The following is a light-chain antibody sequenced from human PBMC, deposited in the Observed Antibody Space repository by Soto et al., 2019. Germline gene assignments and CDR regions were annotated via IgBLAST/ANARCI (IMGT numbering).Light chain of an antibody. V-gene: IGKV1-39*01. CDR1: QSVGVH. CDR3: QQSFDTPNT. Sequence: DIPMTQSPSSLSASVGDRVTITCRASQSVGVHLNWYQQKPGKAPKFLIYAVSALQSGVTSRFSGSGSGTDFTLTISSLQPEDSATYYCQQSFDTPNTFGQGTRVEIK. J-gene: IGKJ1*01. CDR2: AVS.